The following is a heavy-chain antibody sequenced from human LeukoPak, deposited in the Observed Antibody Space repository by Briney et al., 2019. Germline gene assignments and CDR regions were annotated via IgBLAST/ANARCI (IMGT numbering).Heavy chain of an antibody. Sequence: GGSLRLSCAASGFTFSSYAMSWIRQAPGKGLEWVSAISGSGGSTYYADSVKDRFTISRDNSNNTLYLQMDSLRVEDMAVYYCAKDSASYYYDSSGYYVDYWGQGTLVTVSS. V-gene: IGHV3-23*01. CDR3: AKDSASYYYDSSGYYVDY. J-gene: IGHJ4*02. CDR1: GFTFSSYA. D-gene: IGHD3-22*01. CDR2: ISGSGGST.